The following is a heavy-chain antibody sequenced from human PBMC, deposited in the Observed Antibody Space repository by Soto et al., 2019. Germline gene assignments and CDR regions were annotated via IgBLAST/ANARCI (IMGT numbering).Heavy chain of an antibody. D-gene: IGHD4-4*01. J-gene: IGHJ4*02. CDR2: ISSSSSYI. V-gene: IGHV3-21*01. CDR1: GFTFSSYS. CDR3: ARQVTTWDFDY. Sequence: EVQLVESGGGLVKPGGSLRLSCAASGFTFSSYSMNWVRQAPGKGLEWVSSISSSSSYIYYAHSVKGRFTISRDNAKNSLYLQMNSLRAEGTAVYYCARQVTTWDFDYWGQGTLVTVSS.